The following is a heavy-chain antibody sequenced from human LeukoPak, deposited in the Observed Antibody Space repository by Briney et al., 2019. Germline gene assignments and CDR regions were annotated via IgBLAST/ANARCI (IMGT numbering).Heavy chain of an antibody. D-gene: IGHD6-25*01. CDR2: ISSSSSYI. V-gene: IGHV3-21*01. CDR1: GFTFSSYS. Sequence: GGSLRLSCAASGFTFSSYSMNWVRQAPGKGLEWVSSISSSSSYIYYADSVKGRFTISRDNAKNSLYLQMNSLRAEDTAVYYCARRSKAYSSGEYYFDYWGQGTLVTVSS. CDR3: ARRSKAYSSGEYYFDY. J-gene: IGHJ4*02.